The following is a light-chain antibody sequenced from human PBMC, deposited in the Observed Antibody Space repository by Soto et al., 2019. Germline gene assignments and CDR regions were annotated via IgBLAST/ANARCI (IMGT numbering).Light chain of an antibody. CDR3: QHYGRSPFT. CDR1: QSLSSNY. CDR2: GVS. Sequence: EIVLTQSPGTLSLSPGERATLSCRASQSLSSNYLAWYQQKAGLAPRLLIFGVSSRASGIPDRFSGGGSGTDFILTISRLEPEDFAVYYCQHYGRSPFTFGQGTKLQIK. J-gene: IGKJ2*01. V-gene: IGKV3-20*01.